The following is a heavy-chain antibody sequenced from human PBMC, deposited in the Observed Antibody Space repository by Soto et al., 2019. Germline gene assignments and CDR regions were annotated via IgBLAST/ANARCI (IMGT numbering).Heavy chain of an antibody. V-gene: IGHV3-23*01. D-gene: IGHD5-18*01. CDR3: AKALSGYTKLASDY. CDR2: ISGSGSTT. CDR1: GFSFVGYA. J-gene: IGHJ4*02. Sequence: GGSLRLSCAASGFSFVGYAMNWVRLAPGKGLEWVSTISGSGSTTYYADSVRGRVTISRDNSRNTVYLQMNSLRAEDTAVYYCAKALSGYTKLASDYWGQGILVTVSS.